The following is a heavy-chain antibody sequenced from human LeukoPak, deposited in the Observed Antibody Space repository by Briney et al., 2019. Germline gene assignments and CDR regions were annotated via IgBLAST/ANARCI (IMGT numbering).Heavy chain of an antibody. D-gene: IGHD2-8*01. V-gene: IGHV4-61*02. CDR2: IYTSGST. J-gene: IGHJ4*02. Sequence: SSETLSLTCTVSGGSISSGSYYWSWIRQPAGKGLEWIGRIYTSGSTNYNPSLKSRVTISVDTSKNQFSLKLSSVTAADTAVYYCASEGPAYCTLDYWGQGTLVTVSS. CDR1: GGSISSGSYY. CDR3: ASEGPAYCTLDY.